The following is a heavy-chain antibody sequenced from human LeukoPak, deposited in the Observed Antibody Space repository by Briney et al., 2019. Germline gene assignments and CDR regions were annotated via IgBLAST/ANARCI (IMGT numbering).Heavy chain of an antibody. CDR3: AKDYSNYCDY. V-gene: IGHV3-30*18. Sequence: GRSLRLSCAASGFTFSSYGMHWVRQAPGKGLGWVAVISYDGSNKYYADSVKGRFTISRDNSKNTLYLQMNSLRAEDTAVYYCAKDYSNYCDYWGQGTLVTVSS. J-gene: IGHJ4*02. CDR1: GFTFSSYG. D-gene: IGHD4-11*01. CDR2: ISYDGSNK.